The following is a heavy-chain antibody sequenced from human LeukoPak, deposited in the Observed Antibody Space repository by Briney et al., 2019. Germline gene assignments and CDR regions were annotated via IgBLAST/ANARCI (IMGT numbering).Heavy chain of an antibody. CDR3: AKTVHDYGWGSYFADY. D-gene: IGHD3-16*01. V-gene: IGHV3-23*01. J-gene: IGHJ4*02. Sequence: TGGSLRLSCAASGFTFSSYAMSWVRQAPGKGLEWVSAISGSGGSTYYADSVKGRFTISRDNSKNTLYLQMNSLRAEDTAVYYCAKTVHDYGWGSYFADYWGQGTLVTVSS. CDR2: ISGSGGST. CDR1: GFTFSSYA.